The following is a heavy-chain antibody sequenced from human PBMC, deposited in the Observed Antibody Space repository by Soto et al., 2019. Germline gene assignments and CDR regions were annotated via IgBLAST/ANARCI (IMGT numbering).Heavy chain of an antibody. CDR1: GFNFNSHA. Sequence: EVQLLESGGGLVQPGGSLRLSCAASGFNFNSHAMTWVRQAPGKGLEWVSTISANIISTYYADSVKGRFTISRDNSKNKLYLQMSSLRVEDTDVYHCARVDTPTVRVGMDVWGQGTTVTVSS. D-gene: IGHD2-8*02. J-gene: IGHJ6*02. CDR3: ARVDTPTVRVGMDV. V-gene: IGHV3-23*01. CDR2: ISANIIST.